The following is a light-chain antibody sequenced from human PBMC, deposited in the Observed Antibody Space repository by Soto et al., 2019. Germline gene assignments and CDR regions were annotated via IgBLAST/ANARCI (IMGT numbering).Light chain of an antibody. J-gene: IGKJ5*01. Sequence: EIVLTQSPATLSLSPGERATLSCRTSQTIRGLLNWYQQRPGQAPRLLIYDTSNRATDIPARFSGSGSGTDFILTISRLDPEDFGVYFCQPRHHWPITFGQGTRLDIK. CDR3: QPRHHWPIT. V-gene: IGKV3-11*01. CDR1: QTIRGL. CDR2: DTS.